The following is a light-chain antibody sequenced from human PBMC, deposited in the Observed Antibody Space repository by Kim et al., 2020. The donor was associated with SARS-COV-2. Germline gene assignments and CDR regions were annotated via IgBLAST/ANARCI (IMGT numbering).Light chain of an antibody. J-gene: IGKJ1*01. CDR1: QGISSW. Sequence: DIEMTQSPSSLSASVGDRVTITCRASQGISSWLAWYQQKPEQAPKSLIYAASSLQSGVPSSFSGSGSGTDFTLTISSLQPEDFATYYCQQYDNYPRTFGQGTKVELK. CDR3: QQYDNYPRT. V-gene: IGKV1D-16*01. CDR2: AAS.